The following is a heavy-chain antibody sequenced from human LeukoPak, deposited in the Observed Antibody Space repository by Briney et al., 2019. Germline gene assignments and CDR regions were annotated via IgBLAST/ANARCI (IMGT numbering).Heavy chain of an antibody. J-gene: IGHJ1*01. V-gene: IGHV4-59*01. D-gene: IGHD6-13*01. CDR3: ARGPRHEPGIAAAGPYFQH. Sequence: PSEALSLTCTVSGGSISSYYWSWIRQPPGKGLEWIGYIYYSGSTNYNPSLKSRVTISVDTSKNQFSLKLSSVTAADTAVYYCARGPRHEPGIAAAGPYFQHWGQGTLVTVSS. CDR1: GGSISSYY. CDR2: IYYSGST.